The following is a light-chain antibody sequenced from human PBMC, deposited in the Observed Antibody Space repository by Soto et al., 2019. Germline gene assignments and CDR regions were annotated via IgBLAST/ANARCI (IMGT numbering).Light chain of an antibody. CDR3: QQYHSFPWT. Sequence: DIVITQSPDSLPVSLGERATISCKSSQSVLYRCSNKNHLSWYQQKPGQPPKLLIYWASIRESGVPDRFSGSGSGTDYTLTISSLQAEDVAVYYCQQYHSFPWTCGEGPKVEIK. CDR2: WAS. CDR1: QSVLYRCSNKNH. V-gene: IGKV4-1*01. J-gene: IGKJ1*01.